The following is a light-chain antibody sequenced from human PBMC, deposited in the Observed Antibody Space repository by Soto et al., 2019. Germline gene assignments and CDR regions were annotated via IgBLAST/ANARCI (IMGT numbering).Light chain of an antibody. V-gene: IGKV1-33*01. Sequence: DIQMTQSPSSLSASVGDRVTITCQASQDIRKYLNWYQQKPGKAPKVLIYDASNLKTGVPSRFSGSGSGTDFTFPISSLQPEDIATYYCQQYDNLPITFGQGTRLEIK. CDR1: QDIRKY. J-gene: IGKJ5*01. CDR2: DAS. CDR3: QQYDNLPIT.